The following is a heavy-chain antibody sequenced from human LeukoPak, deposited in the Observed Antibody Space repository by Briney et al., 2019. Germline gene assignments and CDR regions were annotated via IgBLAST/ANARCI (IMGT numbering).Heavy chain of an antibody. Sequence: HPGGSLRLSCAASGFSVSSNYLSWVRQAPGRGLEWVSVIYSGGSTYYADSVKDRFTISRDNSKNTLYLQMNSLRAEDTAVYYCARERPDSSGWYRGYYFDYWGQGTLVTVSS. CDR3: ARERPDSSGWYRGYYFDY. D-gene: IGHD6-19*01. CDR1: GFSVSSNY. J-gene: IGHJ4*02. V-gene: IGHV3-53*01. CDR2: IYSGGST.